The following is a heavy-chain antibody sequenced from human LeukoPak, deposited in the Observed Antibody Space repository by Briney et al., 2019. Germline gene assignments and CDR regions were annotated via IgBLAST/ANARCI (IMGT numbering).Heavy chain of an antibody. J-gene: IGHJ4*02. CDR3: ARLDSATDDDY. CDR2: ILYSGTT. Sequence: SETLSLTCTVSGGSISTSRYSWGWIRQPPGKGLEWIGNILYSGTTYYNPPLKSRVTISVDTSKNQFSLKLSSVTAADTAVYYCARLDSATDDDYWGQGTLVTVSS. CDR1: GGSISTSRYS. D-gene: IGHD1-1*01. V-gene: IGHV4-39*01.